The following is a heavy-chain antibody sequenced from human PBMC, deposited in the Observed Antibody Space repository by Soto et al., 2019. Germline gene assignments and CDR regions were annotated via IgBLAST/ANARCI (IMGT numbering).Heavy chain of an antibody. Sequence: GGSLRLSCAASGFTFTRYSMNWVRQAPGKGLEWVSSISSTTNCIYYADSMKGRFTVSRDNAKNSVYLEMNSLSAEDTAVYYCARESEDLTSNFDYWGQGTLVTVSS. V-gene: IGHV3-21*01. CDR2: ISSTTNCI. CDR3: ARESEDLTSNFDY. J-gene: IGHJ4*02. CDR1: GFTFTRYS.